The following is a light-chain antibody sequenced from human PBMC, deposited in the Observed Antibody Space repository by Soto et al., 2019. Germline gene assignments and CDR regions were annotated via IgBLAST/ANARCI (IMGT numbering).Light chain of an antibody. J-gene: IGLJ1*01. CDR1: GSDVGAYKY. CDR2: EVA. Sequence: QSVLTQPASVSGSPGQSITISCTGTGSDVGAYKYVSWYQQHPGKAPKLLIYEVANRPSGVSNRFSGSKSGNTASLTISGLQAEDEADYFCSSYTTSSTYVFGTGTKLTVL. V-gene: IGLV2-14*01. CDR3: SSYTTSSTYV.